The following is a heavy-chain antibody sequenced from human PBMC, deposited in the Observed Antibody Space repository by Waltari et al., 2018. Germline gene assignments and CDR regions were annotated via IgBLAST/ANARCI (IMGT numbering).Heavy chain of an antibody. Sequence: QAQLVQSGAEVKTPGASVRVSCTASGYTFPGFYIPWVRQAPGQGLEWMGSNNPTSGATVYAQTFEGRVTMTSDTSISTAYMELRSLRSDDTAVYYCAKAREIRSLTRAKLDPWGPGTLVTVSS. V-gene: IGHV1-2*02. D-gene: IGHD4-17*01. CDR2: NNPTSGAT. CDR1: GYTFPGFY. J-gene: IGHJ5*02. CDR3: AKAREIRSLTRAKLDP.